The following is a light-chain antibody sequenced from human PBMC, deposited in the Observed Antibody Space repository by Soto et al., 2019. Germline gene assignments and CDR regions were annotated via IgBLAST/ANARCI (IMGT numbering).Light chain of an antibody. CDR2: GAS. Sequence: EIVLTQSPGTLSLSPGERATLSCRASQSVSSNNLAWYQQRPGQAPRVVIYGASTRATGIPERFSGSGSGTDFTLTISSLEPEDFAVYYCQRRSSWLGYTFGQGTKLEI. CDR1: QSVSSNN. V-gene: IGKV3D-20*02. CDR3: QRRSSWLGYT. J-gene: IGKJ2*01.